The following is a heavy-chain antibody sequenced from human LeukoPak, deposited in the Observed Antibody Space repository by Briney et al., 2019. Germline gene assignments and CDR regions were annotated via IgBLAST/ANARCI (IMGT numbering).Heavy chain of an antibody. CDR2: IRSKAYGGTT. V-gene: IGHV3-49*03. J-gene: IGHJ4*02. D-gene: IGHD3-22*01. CDR3: AKFARGSTRGYYDSSGYRNFDY. Sequence: GGSLRLSCTASGFTFGDYAMSWFRQAPGKGLEWVGFIRSKAYGGTTEYAASVKGRFTISRDDSKSIAYLQMNSLKTEDTAVYYCAKFARGSTRGYYDSSGYRNFDYWGQGTLVTVSS. CDR1: GFTFGDYA.